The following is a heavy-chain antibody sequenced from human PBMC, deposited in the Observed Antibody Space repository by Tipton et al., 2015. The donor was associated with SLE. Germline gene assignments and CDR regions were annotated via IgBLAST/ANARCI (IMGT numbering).Heavy chain of an antibody. Sequence: TLSLTCTVSGGSLSSYYWGWIRQPAGKGLEWIGRIYTSGSTNYNPSLKSRVTISVDTSKNQFSLKLSSVTAADTAVYYCAGERIVGATTDYWGQGTLVTVSS. D-gene: IGHD1-26*01. V-gene: IGHV4-4*07. J-gene: IGHJ4*02. CDR2: IYTSGST. CDR3: AGERIVGATTDY. CDR1: GGSLSSYY.